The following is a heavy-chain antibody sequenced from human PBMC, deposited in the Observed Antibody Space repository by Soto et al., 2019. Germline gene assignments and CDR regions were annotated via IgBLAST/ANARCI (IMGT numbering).Heavy chain of an antibody. CDR1: GFTFSSYA. Sequence: GGSLRLSCAASGFTFSSYAMSWVRQAPGKGLEWVSAISGSGGSTYYADSVKGRFTISRDNSKNTLYLQMNSLRAEDAAVYYCAKGSSITMIVVVIPYPDCWGQGTLVTVSS. J-gene: IGHJ4*02. V-gene: IGHV3-23*01. D-gene: IGHD3-22*01. CDR3: AKGSSITMIVVVIPYPDC. CDR2: ISGSGGST.